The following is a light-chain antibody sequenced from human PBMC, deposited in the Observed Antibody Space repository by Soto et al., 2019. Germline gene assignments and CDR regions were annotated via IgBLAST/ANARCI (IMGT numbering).Light chain of an antibody. CDR3: QSYDSGLSGYV. V-gene: IGLV1-40*01. CDR2: GHS. J-gene: IGLJ1*01. Sequence: QSVLTQAPSVSGAPGQRVTISCTGSSSNIGADFDVHWYQHLPGTAPRLLIYGHSNRPSGVPDRFSGSKSGTSASLAITGLQAEDEADYYCQSYDSGLSGYVFGAGTKLTVL. CDR1: SSNIGADFD.